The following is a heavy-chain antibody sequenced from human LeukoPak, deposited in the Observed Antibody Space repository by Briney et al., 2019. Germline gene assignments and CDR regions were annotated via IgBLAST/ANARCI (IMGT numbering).Heavy chain of an antibody. V-gene: IGHV3-7*01. J-gene: IGHJ4*02. CDR2: IKQDGSEK. CDR1: GITLSVYW. CDR3: ARSGSGYFDY. Sequence: TGGSLRLSCAASGITLSVYWMSWVRQAPGKWLEWVANIKQDGSEKYYRDSVQGRCTISRDNAKNSLYLQMNSLRAEDTAVYYCARSGSGYFDYWGQGSLVTVSS.